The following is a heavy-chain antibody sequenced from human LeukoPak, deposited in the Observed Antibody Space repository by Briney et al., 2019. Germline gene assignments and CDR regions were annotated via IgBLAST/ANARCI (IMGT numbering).Heavy chain of an antibody. Sequence: ASVKVSCKASGYTFTSYGISWVRQAPGQGLEWMGWISAYNGNTNYAQKFQGRVTITADESTSTAYMELSSLRSEDTAVYYCARWVRFLEEENYFDYWGQGTLVTVSS. D-gene: IGHD3-3*01. J-gene: IGHJ4*02. CDR1: GYTFTSYG. V-gene: IGHV1-18*01. CDR3: ARWVRFLEEENYFDY. CDR2: ISAYNGNT.